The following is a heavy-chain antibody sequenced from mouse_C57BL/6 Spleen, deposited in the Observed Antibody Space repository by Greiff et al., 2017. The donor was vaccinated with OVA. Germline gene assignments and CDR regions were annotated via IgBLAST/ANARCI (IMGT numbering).Heavy chain of an antibody. CDR3: TSRYSNYVAFAD. CDR1: GFTFSSYA. J-gene: IGHJ3*01. Sequence: EVKVVESGEGLVKPGGSLKLSCAASGFTFSSYAMSWVRQTPEKRLEWVAYISSGGDYIYYADTVQGRFTIPRDNARNTLYLQLSSLKSDDTAMDYCTSRYSNYVAFADWGQGTPVTVSA. CDR2: ISSGGDYI. D-gene: IGHD2-5*01. V-gene: IGHV5-9-1*02.